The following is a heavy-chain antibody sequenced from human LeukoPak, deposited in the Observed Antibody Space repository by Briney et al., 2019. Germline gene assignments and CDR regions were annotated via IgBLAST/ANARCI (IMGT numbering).Heavy chain of an antibody. Sequence: SETLSLTCTVSGYSVSGIYYWGWIRQPPGKGLEWIGNIYHSGRTYYNPSLKSRVTLSVDTSKNQFSQKLSSVTAIDTAVYYCARVRSMNHANEGYYYMDVWGKGTTVTVSS. J-gene: IGHJ6*03. D-gene: IGHD1-14*01. CDR3: ARVRSMNHANEGYYYMDV. V-gene: IGHV4-38-2*02. CDR2: IYHSGRT. CDR1: GYSVSGIYY.